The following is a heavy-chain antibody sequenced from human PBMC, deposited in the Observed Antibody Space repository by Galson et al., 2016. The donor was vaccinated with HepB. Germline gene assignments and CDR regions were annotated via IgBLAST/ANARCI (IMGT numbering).Heavy chain of an antibody. D-gene: IGHD2-15*01. CDR1: GGTFSTYA. J-gene: IGHJ5*02. V-gene: IGHV1-69*13. Sequence: SVKVSCKASGGTFSTYAINWVRQAPGQGLEWMGGLIAIFGAPHYAQNFQGRLSITADESTSTAYMELRSLRPDDTAVYYCARLLTCGVSPGSCYWFGPWGLGTLGTVSS. CDR2: LIAIFGAP. CDR3: ARLLTCGVSPGSCYWFGP.